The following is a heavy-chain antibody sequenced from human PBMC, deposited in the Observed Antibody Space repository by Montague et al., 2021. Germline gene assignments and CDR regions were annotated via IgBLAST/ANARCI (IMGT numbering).Heavy chain of an antibody. V-gene: IGHV4-59*08. Sequence: SETLSLTCTVTGGSISEFYWSWIRQSPAQGLEWIGYIYDSGTTNYNPSLKSRVTISADTSMNQFSLNLRSLTAADTAVYFCARRLGIRAPFDYWGQGTLVTGSS. CDR1: GGSISEFY. J-gene: IGHJ4*02. CDR3: ARRLGIRAPFDY. D-gene: IGHD7-27*01. CDR2: IYDSGTT.